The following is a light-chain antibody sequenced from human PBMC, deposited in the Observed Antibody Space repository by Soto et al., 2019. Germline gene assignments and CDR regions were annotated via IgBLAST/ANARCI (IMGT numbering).Light chain of an antibody. CDR1: SSDVGGYIY. CDR2: EVS. Sequence: QSALTQPASVSGSPGQSITISCTGTSSDVGGYIYVSWYQQHPGQAPKLMIYEVSNRPSGVSNRFSGSKSGNTASLTISGLQAEDEADYYCSSYTISSTVVFGGGTKVTVL. J-gene: IGLJ2*01. V-gene: IGLV2-14*01. CDR3: SSYTISSTVV.